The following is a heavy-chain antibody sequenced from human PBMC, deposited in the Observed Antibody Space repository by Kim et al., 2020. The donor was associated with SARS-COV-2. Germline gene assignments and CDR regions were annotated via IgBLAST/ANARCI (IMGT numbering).Heavy chain of an antibody. CDR2: INHSGST. J-gene: IGHJ4*02. CDR1: GGSFSGYY. Sequence: SETLSLTCAVYGGSFSGYYWSWIRQPPGKGLEWIGEINHSGSTNYNPSLKSRVTISVDTSKNQFSLKLSSVTAADTAVYYCATSGYYDSSGLPPGYWGQGTLVSVSS. CDR3: ATSGYYDSSGLPPGY. D-gene: IGHD3-22*01. V-gene: IGHV4-34*01.